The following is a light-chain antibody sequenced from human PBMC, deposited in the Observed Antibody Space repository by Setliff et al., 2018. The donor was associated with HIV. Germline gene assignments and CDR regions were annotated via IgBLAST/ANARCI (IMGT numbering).Light chain of an antibody. CDR1: SSDVGAYNY. V-gene: IGLV2-14*01. CDR3: SSYTSSSTLV. CDR2: DVT. J-gene: IGLJ1*01. Sequence: QSALTQPASVSGSPGQSITISCTGTSSDVGAYNYVSWYQQHPGTAPKLIIYDVTKRPSGVSNRFSGSKSGNTASLTISGLQAEDEADYYCSSYTSSSTLVFGTGTKVTV.